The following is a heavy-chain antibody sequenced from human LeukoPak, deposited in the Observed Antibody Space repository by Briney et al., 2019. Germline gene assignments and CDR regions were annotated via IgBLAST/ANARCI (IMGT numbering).Heavy chain of an antibody. CDR3: ARDDGSGSYDY. D-gene: IGHD3-10*01. CDR2: IYTIGST. Sequence: SETLSLTCTVSGGSLSSYYWSWIRQPAEKGLEWVGRIYTIGSTNYNPPLKSRVTMSVDTSKSQFSLKLSSVTAADTAVYYCARDDGSGSYDYWGQGTLVTVSS. V-gene: IGHV4-4*07. CDR1: GGSLSSYY. J-gene: IGHJ4*02.